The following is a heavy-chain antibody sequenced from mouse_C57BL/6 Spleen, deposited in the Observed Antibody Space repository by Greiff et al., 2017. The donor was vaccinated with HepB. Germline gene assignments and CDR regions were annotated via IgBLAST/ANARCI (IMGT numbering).Heavy chain of an antibody. J-gene: IGHJ4*01. CDR3: VRGRQRAQATHYAMDY. CDR2: IRSKSSNYAT. Sequence: EVQLVESGGGLVQPKGSLKLSCAASGFTFNTYAMHWVRQAPGKGLEWVARIRSKSSNYATYYADSVKDRFTISRDDSQSMLYLHMNNLKTEDTDMYYCVRGRQRAQATHYAMDYWGQGTSVTVSS. CDR1: GFTFNTYA. D-gene: IGHD3-2*02. V-gene: IGHV10-3*01.